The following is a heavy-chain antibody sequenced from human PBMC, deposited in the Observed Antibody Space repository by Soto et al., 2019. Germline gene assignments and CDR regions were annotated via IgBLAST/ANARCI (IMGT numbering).Heavy chain of an antibody. Sequence: GGSLRLSGAASGITFSGCAMSWVRQAPGKGLEWVSAISGSGGSTYYADSVKGRFTISRDNSKNTLYLQMNSLRAEDTAVYYCAKFYGDYVFDYWGQGTLVTVSS. D-gene: IGHD4-17*01. CDR2: ISGSGGST. J-gene: IGHJ4*02. V-gene: IGHV3-23*01. CDR1: GITFSGCA. CDR3: AKFYGDYVFDY.